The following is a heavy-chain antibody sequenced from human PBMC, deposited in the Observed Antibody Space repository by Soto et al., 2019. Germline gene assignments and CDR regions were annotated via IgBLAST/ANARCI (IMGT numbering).Heavy chain of an antibody. CDR1: GYSFTDYR. Sequence: ASVKVSCKASGYSFTDYRIHWVRQAPGQRLEWLGRINPKSGGTSTAQKFQGWVTMTTDTSISTASMELTRLTSDDTAIYYCARGDSTDCSNGVCSFFYNHDMDVWGRGTTVTVSS. CDR3: ARGDSTDCSNGVCSFFYNHDMDV. V-gene: IGHV1-2*04. J-gene: IGHJ6*02. D-gene: IGHD2-8*01. CDR2: INPKSGGT.